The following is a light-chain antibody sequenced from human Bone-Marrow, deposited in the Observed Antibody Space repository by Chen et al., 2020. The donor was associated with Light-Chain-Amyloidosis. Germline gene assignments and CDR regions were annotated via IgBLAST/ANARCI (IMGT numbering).Light chain of an antibody. V-gene: IGLV2-14*01. CDR2: DVS. CDR1: SSDVGGYNY. CDR3: SSYTSSSRGYV. Sequence: QSALTQPASVSGSPGQSITISCTGTSSDVGGYNYVSWYQQHPGKAPKLMIYDVSNRPSGVSNRCSGSKSGNTASLTISGLQAEDEADYYCSSYTSSSRGYVFGTGTKVTVL. J-gene: IGLJ1*01.